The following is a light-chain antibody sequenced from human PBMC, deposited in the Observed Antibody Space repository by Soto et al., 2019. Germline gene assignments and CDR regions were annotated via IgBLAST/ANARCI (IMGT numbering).Light chain of an antibody. J-gene: IGKJ3*01. CDR3: QQYGSSPRT. Sequence: ENALKQSPGTVSLSPGERATLSCRASQSVSSSYLAWYQQKPGQAPRLLIYGASSRATGIPDRFSGSGSGTDFTLTISRLEPEDFAVYYCQQYGSSPRTFGPGTKVDIK. CDR2: GAS. V-gene: IGKV3-20*01. CDR1: QSVSSSY.